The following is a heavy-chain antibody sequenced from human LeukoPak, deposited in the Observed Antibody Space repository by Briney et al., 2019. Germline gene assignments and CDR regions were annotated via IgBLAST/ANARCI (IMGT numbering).Heavy chain of an antibody. CDR3: ARDLGYYYGSGSYFNWFDP. D-gene: IGHD3-10*01. CDR1: GYTFTSYG. V-gene: IGHV1-18*01. CDR2: ISAYNGNT. J-gene: IGHJ5*02. Sequence: GASVKVSCKASGYTFTSYGTSWVRQAPGQGLEWMGWISAYNGNTNYAQKLQGRVTMTTDTSTSTAYMELRSLRSDDTAVYYCARDLGYYYGSGSYFNWFDPWGQGTLVTVSS.